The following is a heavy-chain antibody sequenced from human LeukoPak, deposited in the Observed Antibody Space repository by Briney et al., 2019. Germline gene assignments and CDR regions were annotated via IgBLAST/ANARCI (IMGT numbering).Heavy chain of an antibody. CDR1: GGSFSGYY. CDR3: ARGSDRGGSGWFDY. CDR2: INHSGST. D-gene: IGHD6-19*01. J-gene: IGHJ4*02. Sequence: SETLSLTCAVYGGSFSGYYWSWIRQPPGKGLEWIGEINHSGSTNYNPSLKSRVTISVDKSKNQFSLKLSSVTAADTAVYYCARGSDRGGSGWFDYWGQGTLVTVSS. V-gene: IGHV4-34*01.